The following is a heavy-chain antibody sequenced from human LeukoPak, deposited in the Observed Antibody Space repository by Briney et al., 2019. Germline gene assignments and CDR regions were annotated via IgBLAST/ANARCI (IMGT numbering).Heavy chain of an antibody. CDR1: GYTFTGYY. V-gene: IGHV1-2*02. Sequence: ASVKVSCKASGYTFTGYYMHWVRQAPGQGLEWMGWINPNSGGTNYAQKFQGRVTMTRDTSISTAYMELSRLRSDDTAVYYCARDTVEWSGEMVDYYGMDVWGKGTTVTVSS. CDR2: INPNSGGT. J-gene: IGHJ6*04. CDR3: ARDTVEWSGEMVDYYGMDV. D-gene: IGHD3-10*01.